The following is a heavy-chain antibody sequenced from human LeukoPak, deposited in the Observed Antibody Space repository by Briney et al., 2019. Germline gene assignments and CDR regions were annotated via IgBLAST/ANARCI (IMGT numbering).Heavy chain of an antibody. D-gene: IGHD1-1*01. CDR2: IYYSGST. CDR1: GGSMSSSTHY. J-gene: IGHJ3*02. Sequence: PSETLSLTCTVSGGSMSSSTHYWGWIRQPPGKGLGWIGSIYYSGSTYYNPSLKSRVTISLDTSKNQFSLKLSSVTAADTAVYYCANFFNFDGFDIWGQGTMVTVSP. V-gene: IGHV4-39*01. CDR3: ANFFNFDGFDI.